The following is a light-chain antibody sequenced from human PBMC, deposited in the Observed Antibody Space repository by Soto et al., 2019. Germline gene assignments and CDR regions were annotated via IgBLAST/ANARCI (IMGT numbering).Light chain of an antibody. J-gene: IGLJ2*01. CDR3: CSYVGGHSWV. V-gene: IGLV2-11*01. CDR1: SSDVGGYDF. Sequence: QSALTQPRSVSGSPGQSVTISCTGTSSDVGGYDFVSWYQQYPGKAPKLLIYVVTERPSGVPDRFSGFKSGDTASLTISGLQDEDEADYYCCSYVGGHSWVFGGGTKLTVL. CDR2: VVT.